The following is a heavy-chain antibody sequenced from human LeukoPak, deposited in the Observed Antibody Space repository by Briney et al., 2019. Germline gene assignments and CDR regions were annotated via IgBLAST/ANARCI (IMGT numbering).Heavy chain of an antibody. D-gene: IGHD6-13*01. CDR1: GFTFSSFG. CDR2: IRYDGIAI. J-gene: IGHJ6*03. CDR3: AKGTSGIIAGGHDYYMDV. V-gene: IGHV3-30*02. Sequence: GGSLRLPCAASGFTFSSFGMNWVRQAPGKGLEWVTFIRYDGIAIQYADSVKGRFTISRDNSKNALYLQMISLRPEDTAVYFCAKGTSGIIAGGHDYYMDVWGKRTTVTISS.